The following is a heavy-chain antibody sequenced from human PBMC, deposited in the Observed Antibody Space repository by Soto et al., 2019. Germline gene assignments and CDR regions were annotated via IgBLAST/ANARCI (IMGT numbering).Heavy chain of an antibody. J-gene: IGHJ2*01. D-gene: IGHD4-17*01. CDR3: ARHRWDYGDYWYFDL. CDR1: GGSISSSSYY. V-gene: IGHV4-39*01. CDR2: IYYSGST. Sequence: QLQLQESGPGLVKPSETLSLTCTVSGGSISSSSYYWGWIRQPPGKGLEWIGSIYYSGSTYYNASLKSRVTISVDTSKNQFSLKLNSVTAADTAVFYCARHRWDYGDYWYFDLWGRGTLVTVSS.